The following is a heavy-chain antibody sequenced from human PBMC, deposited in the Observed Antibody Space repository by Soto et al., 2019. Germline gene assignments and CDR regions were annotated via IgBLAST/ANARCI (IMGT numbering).Heavy chain of an antibody. J-gene: IGHJ4*02. D-gene: IGHD6-19*01. Sequence: SLETLSLTCAVSGGSISSSNWWSWVRQPPGKGLEWIGEIYHSGSTNYNPSLKSRVTISVDKSKNQFSLRLSSVTAADTAVYYCARDHIAVAGNGDYFDYWGQGTLVTVSS. V-gene: IGHV4-4*02. CDR1: GGSISSSNW. CDR2: IYHSGST. CDR3: ARDHIAVAGNGDYFDY.